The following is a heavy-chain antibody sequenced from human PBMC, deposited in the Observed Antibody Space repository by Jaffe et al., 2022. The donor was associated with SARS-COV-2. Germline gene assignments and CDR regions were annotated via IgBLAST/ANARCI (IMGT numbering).Heavy chain of an antibody. Sequence: EVQVVESGGGLVQPGGSLRLSCAASGFIFNNYWMNWVRQAPGKGLEWVANIRQDGTVDYYVDSVRGRFVVSRDNAKNSIFLQMNSLRAEDTAVYYCVPNLGWSRVDFWGQGALVTVSS. J-gene: IGHJ4*02. CDR2: IRQDGTVD. CDR1: GFIFNNYW. D-gene: IGHD7-27*01. V-gene: IGHV3-7*03. CDR3: VPNLGWSRVDF.